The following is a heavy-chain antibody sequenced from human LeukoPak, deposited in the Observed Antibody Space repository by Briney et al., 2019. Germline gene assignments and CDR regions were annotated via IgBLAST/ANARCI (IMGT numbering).Heavy chain of an antibody. D-gene: IGHD2-15*01. CDR2: INPNSGGT. CDR1: GYTFTGYY. Sequence: ASVKVSCKASGYTFTGYYMHWVRQAPGQGLEWMGRINPNSGGTNCAQKFQGRVTMTRDTSISTAYMELSRLRSDDTAVYYCASGRYCSGGSCPNWFDPWGQGTLVTVSS. V-gene: IGHV1-2*06. CDR3: ASGRYCSGGSCPNWFDP. J-gene: IGHJ5*02.